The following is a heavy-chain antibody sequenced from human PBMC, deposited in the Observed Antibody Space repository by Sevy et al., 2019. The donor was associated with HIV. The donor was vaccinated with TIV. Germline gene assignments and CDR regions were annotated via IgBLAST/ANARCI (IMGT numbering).Heavy chain of an antibody. D-gene: IGHD2-15*01. CDR3: AKDRRGYCSGGSCYDAFDI. Sequence: GGSLRLSCAASGFTFSSYAMSWVRQAPGKGLEWVSAISGSGGSTYYADSVKGRFTISRDNSKNTLYLQMNSLRAEDTAVYYCAKDRRGYCSGGSCYDAFDIWGQGTMVTVSS. CDR1: GFTFSSYA. J-gene: IGHJ3*02. CDR2: ISGSGGST. V-gene: IGHV3-23*01.